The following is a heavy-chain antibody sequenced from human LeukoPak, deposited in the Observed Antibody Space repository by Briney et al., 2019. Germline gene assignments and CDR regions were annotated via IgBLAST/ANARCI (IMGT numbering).Heavy chain of an antibody. D-gene: IGHD2-2*03. Sequence: SVKVSCKASGGTFSSYAISWVRQAPGQGLEWMGGIIPIFGTANYAQKFQGRVTTTADESTSTAYMELSSLRSEDTAVYYCARGLEIVVVPAAIEPDYYYYYYMDVWGKGTTVTVSS. J-gene: IGHJ6*03. CDR2: IIPIFGTA. CDR3: ARGLEIVVVPAAIEPDYYYYYYMDV. CDR1: GGTFSSYA. V-gene: IGHV1-69*01.